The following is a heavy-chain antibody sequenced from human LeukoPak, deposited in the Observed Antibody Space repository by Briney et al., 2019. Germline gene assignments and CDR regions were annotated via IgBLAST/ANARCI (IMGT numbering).Heavy chain of an antibody. Sequence: SETLSLTCAVYGRSFSGYYWSWIRQPPGKGLEWIGEINHSGSTNYNPSLKSRVTISVDTSKNQFSLKLSSVTAADTAVYYCARGSSSWPYWGQGTLVTVSS. J-gene: IGHJ4*02. CDR2: INHSGST. CDR3: ARGSSSWPY. D-gene: IGHD6-13*01. CDR1: GRSFSGYY. V-gene: IGHV4-34*01.